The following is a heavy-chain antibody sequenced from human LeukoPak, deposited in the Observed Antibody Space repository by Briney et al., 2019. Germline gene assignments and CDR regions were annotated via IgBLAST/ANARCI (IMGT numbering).Heavy chain of an antibody. J-gene: IGHJ4*02. Sequence: ASVKVSCKASGYTFTVYYMHCVRQAPGQGLEWMGWINPNSGGTNYAQKFQGRVTMTRDTSISTAFMELSRLRPDDTAVYYCAREGAGDGYNFGFDYWGQGTLVTVSS. CDR1: GYTFTVYY. D-gene: IGHD5-24*01. CDR3: AREGAGDGYNFGFDY. CDR2: INPNSGGT. V-gene: IGHV1-2*02.